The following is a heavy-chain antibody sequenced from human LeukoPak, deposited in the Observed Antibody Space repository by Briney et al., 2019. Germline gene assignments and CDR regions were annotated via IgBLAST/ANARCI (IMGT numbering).Heavy chain of an antibody. J-gene: IGHJ4*02. Sequence: ASVKVSCKASGYPFTTYGLIWVRQAPGQGLEWMGQISGNDGDTTYAQKFQGRVTMTTDTGTTTAYMELTSLTSDDTAVYYCARDVPDFWSGFDHWGQGTLVTVSP. CDR2: ISGNDGDT. CDR1: GYPFTTYG. CDR3: ARDVPDFWSGFDH. D-gene: IGHD3-3*01. V-gene: IGHV1-18*01.